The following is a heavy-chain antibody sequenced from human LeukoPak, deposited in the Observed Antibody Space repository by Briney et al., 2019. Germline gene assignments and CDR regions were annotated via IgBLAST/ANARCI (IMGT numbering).Heavy chain of an antibody. V-gene: IGHV4-34*01. CDR2: INHSGST. CDR3: ARVSGWKFTPPDN. D-gene: IGHD6-19*01. CDR1: GGSFSGYY. J-gene: IGHJ4*02. Sequence: SETLSLTCAVYGGSFSGYYWSWIRQPPGKGLEWIGEINHSGSTNYNPSLKSRVTISVDTSKNQFSLKLSSVTAADTAVYYCARVSGWKFTPPDNWGQGTLVTVSS.